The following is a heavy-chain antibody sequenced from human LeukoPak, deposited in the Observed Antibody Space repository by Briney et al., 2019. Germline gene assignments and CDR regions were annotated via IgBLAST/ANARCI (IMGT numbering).Heavy chain of an antibody. CDR3: VRDLGGRSGH. J-gene: IGHJ4*02. CDR2: INEDGSTT. Sequence: GGSLRLSCAASGFTFSSNWMHWVRQAPGKGLVWVSRINEDGSTTNYADSVKGRSTIFRDNAKNTLYLQVNSLRAEDTAVYYCVRDLGGRSGHWGQGTLVTVSS. D-gene: IGHD1-26*01. V-gene: IGHV3-74*01. CDR1: GFTFSSNW.